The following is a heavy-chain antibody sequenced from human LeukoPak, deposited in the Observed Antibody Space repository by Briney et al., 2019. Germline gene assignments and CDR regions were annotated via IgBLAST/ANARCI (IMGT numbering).Heavy chain of an antibody. CDR3: ARDSAAMADY. CDR1: GFTSSTYG. J-gene: IGHJ4*02. Sequence: GGSLRLSCAASGFTSSTYGMHWVRQAPGKGLEWVAVIWNDGSNKYYADSVKGRFTISRDNSRNTLYLQMNSLGGEDTAVYYCARDSAAMADYWGQGTLVTVSS. CDR2: IWNDGSNK. V-gene: IGHV3-33*01. D-gene: IGHD5-18*01.